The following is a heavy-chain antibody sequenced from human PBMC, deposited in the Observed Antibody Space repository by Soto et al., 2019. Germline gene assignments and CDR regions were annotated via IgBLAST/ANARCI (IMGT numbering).Heavy chain of an antibody. V-gene: IGHV1-3*01. D-gene: IGHD6-6*01. Sequence: ASVKVSCKASGYTFTSYAMHWVRQAPGQRLEWMGWINAGNGNTKYSQKFQGRVTITRDTSASTAYMELSSLRSEDTAVYYCARLYSSLEIVWFDPWRQGTLVTVSS. CDR1: GYTFTSYA. CDR3: ARLYSSLEIVWFDP. J-gene: IGHJ5*02. CDR2: INAGNGNT.